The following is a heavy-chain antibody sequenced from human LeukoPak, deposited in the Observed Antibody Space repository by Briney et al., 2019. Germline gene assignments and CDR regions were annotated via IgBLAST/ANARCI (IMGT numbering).Heavy chain of an antibody. V-gene: IGHV4-59*01. CDR1: GGSISSYY. CDR3: ARVIGYSYGFSYPWFVP. Sequence: SSETLSLTCTVSGGSISSYYWSWIRQPPGKGLEWIGYIYYSGSTNYNPSLKSRVTISVDTSKNQFSLKLSSVTAAGTAVYYCARVIGYSYGFSYPWFVPWGQGTLVTVSS. J-gene: IGHJ5*02. D-gene: IGHD5-18*01. CDR2: IYYSGST.